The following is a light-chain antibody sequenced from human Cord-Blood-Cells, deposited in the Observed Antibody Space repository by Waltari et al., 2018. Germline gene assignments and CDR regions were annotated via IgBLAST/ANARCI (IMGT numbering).Light chain of an antibody. J-gene: IGKJ1*01. CDR3: QQSYSTPWT. CDR2: AAS. CDR1: QSISRY. Sequence: DIQMTQSPSSLSASVGDRVTITCRASQSISRYLNWYQQKPGYDPNLLIYAASSWKSGVPSRCSGSGSGTDFTLTISSLQPEDFATYYCQQSYSTPWTFGQGTKVEIK. V-gene: IGKV1-39*01.